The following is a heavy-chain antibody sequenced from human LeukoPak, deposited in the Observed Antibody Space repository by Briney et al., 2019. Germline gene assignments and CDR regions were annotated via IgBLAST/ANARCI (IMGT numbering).Heavy chain of an antibody. CDR2: INSDGSST. Sequence: GGSLRLSCAASGFTFSSYWMHWVRQAPGKGLGWVSRINSDGSSTSYADSVQGRFTISRDNAKNTLYLQMNSLRAEDTAVYYCARVRVYGMDVWGKGTTVTVSS. V-gene: IGHV3-74*01. J-gene: IGHJ6*04. CDR1: GFTFSSYW. CDR3: ARVRVYGMDV.